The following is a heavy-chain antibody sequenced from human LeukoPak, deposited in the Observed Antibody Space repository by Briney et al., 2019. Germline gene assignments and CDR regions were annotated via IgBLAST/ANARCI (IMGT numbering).Heavy chain of an antibody. CDR3: TSYKGSWYWFDP. V-gene: IGHV1-69*05. D-gene: IGHD6-13*01. Sequence: ASVKVSCKASGGTFSSYAISWVRQAPGQGLEWMGGIIPIFGTANYAQKFQGRVTITTDESTSTAYMELSSLRSEDTAVYYCTSYKGSWYWFDPWGQGTLVTVSS. CDR2: IIPIFGTA. CDR1: GGTFSSYA. J-gene: IGHJ5*02.